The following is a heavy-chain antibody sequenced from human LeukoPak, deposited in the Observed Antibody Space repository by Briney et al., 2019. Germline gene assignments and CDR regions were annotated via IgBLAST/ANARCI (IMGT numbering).Heavy chain of an antibody. Sequence: ASVKVSCKASGYTFTGYYMQWVRQAPGQGLEWMGRINPNSGGTNYAQKFQGRVTMTRDTSISSAYMELSSLRSEDTAVYYCARVDGSGSYYNGIDYWGQGTLVTVSP. V-gene: IGHV1-2*06. CDR1: GYTFTGYY. J-gene: IGHJ4*02. CDR2: INPNSGGT. D-gene: IGHD3-10*01. CDR3: ARVDGSGSYYNGIDY.